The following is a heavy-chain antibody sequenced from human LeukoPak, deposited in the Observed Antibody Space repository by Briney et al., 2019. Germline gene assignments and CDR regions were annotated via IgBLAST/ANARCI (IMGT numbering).Heavy chain of an antibody. V-gene: IGHV4-4*07. D-gene: IGHD4-11*01. J-gene: IGHJ4*02. CDR1: GGSISSYY. CDR3: ASLPIFHIYSNYVTSDY. Sequence: PSETLSLTCTVSGGSISSYYWSWIRQPAGKGLEWIGRIYTSGSTNYNPSLKSRVTMSVDTSKNQFSLNLSSVTAADTAVYYCASLPIFHIYSNYVTSDYWGQGTLVTVSS. CDR2: IYTSGST.